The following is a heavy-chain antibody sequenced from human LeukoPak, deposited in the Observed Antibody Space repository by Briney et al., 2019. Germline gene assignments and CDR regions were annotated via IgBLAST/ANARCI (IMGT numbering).Heavy chain of an antibody. V-gene: IGHV3-48*01. CDR3: VRDKDWAFDY. J-gene: IGHJ4*02. Sequence: GGSLRLSCAASGFTLSSYSMNWVRQAPGKGLEWISHITIDLTIIDYADSVKGRFTISRDKAKNSLYLQMNSLRAEDTAVYHCVRDKDWAFDYWGQGTLITVSS. CDR1: GFTLSSYS. D-gene: IGHD3-9*01. CDR2: ITIDLTII.